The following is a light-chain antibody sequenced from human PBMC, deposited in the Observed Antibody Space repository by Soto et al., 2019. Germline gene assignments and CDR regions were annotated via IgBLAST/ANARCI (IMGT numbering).Light chain of an antibody. V-gene: IGKV1-39*01. CDR3: QQSYDMPWT. CDR1: QSITYY. J-gene: IGKJ1*01. Sequence: DIQMTQSPSSLSASVGDTVTITCRASQSITYYLTWFQQKPGKAPSLLIFAADNLQDGVPSRFSGSGSGRDFSLTISSLQPEDFATYYCQQSYDMPWTFGQGTKVEIK. CDR2: AAD.